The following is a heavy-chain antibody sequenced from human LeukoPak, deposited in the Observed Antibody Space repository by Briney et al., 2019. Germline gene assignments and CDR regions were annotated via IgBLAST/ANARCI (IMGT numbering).Heavy chain of an antibody. CDR1: GIIFRKYA. V-gene: IGHV3-30*04. J-gene: IGHJ4*02. Sequence: GGALRLSLAACGIIFRKYALHGVRPAPGQGVEGVAVISYDGSNKYYADSVKGRFTISRDNSKNTLYLQMNSLRAEDTAVYYCAHLLSVARAIDYWGQGTLVTVSS. CDR3: AHLLSVARAIDY. CDR2: ISYDGSNK. D-gene: IGHD3-16*02.